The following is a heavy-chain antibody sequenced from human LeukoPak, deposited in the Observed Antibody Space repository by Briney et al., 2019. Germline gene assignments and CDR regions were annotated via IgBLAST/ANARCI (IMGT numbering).Heavy chain of an antibody. D-gene: IGHD2-2*02. Sequence: SETLSLTCTVSGGSISNYYWTWIRQPPGKGLEWIGYIYSSRNTNYNPSLNSRVTISLDTSKNQFSLMLRSLTAADTAVYYCARRYTTSPGERFDYWGQGTLVTVSS. V-gene: IGHV4-59*08. CDR2: IYSSRNT. CDR3: ARRYTTSPGERFDY. J-gene: IGHJ4*02. CDR1: GGSISNYY.